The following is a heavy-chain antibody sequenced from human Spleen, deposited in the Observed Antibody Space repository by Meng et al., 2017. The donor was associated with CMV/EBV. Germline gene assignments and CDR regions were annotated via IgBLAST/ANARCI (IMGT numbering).Heavy chain of an antibody. CDR2: IYWNDSK. Sequence: SGPTLVKPTQTLTLTCTFSGFSLTTSGVGMGWVRQPPGKALEWLALIYWNDSKRYSPSLKSRLIIAKDASKMQVVLTMTNVDAVDTATYYCAHRLGVRSGGYWDGGYLDSWGQGILVTVSS. CDR3: AHRLGVRSGGYWDGGYLDS. J-gene: IGHJ4*02. CDR1: GFSLTTSGVG. V-gene: IGHV2-5*01. D-gene: IGHD6-25*01.